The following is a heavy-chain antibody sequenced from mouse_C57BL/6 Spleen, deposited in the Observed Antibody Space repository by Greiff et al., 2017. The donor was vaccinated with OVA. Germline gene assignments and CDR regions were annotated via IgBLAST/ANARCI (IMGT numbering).Heavy chain of an antibody. CDR3: AGAHYGYDDGYAMDY. CDR2: ITHSGET. V-gene: IGHV12-3*01. CDR1: GFPITSGYY. D-gene: IGHD2-2*01. J-gene: IGHJ4*01. Sequence: QVQLKESGPGLVKPSQSLFLTCSITGFPITSGYYWIWIRQSPGKPLEWMGYITHSGETFYNPSLQSPISITRETSKNQFFLQLNSVTTEDTAMYYCAGAHYGYDDGYAMDYWGQGTSVTVSS.